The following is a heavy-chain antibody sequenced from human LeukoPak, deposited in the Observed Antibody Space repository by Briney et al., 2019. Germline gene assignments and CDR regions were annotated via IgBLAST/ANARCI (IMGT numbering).Heavy chain of an antibody. CDR3: ARKYCSSASCYSFDY. CDR1: GGSISSSSYY. D-gene: IGHD2-2*02. V-gene: IGHV4-39*07. Sequence: PSETLSLTCTVSGGSISSSSYYWGWIRQPPGKGLEWIGSIYHSGNTYYNPSLKSRVTISVDTSKNQFSLKLSSVTAADTAVYYCARKYCSSASCYSFDYWGQGTLVTVSS. J-gene: IGHJ4*02. CDR2: IYHSGNT.